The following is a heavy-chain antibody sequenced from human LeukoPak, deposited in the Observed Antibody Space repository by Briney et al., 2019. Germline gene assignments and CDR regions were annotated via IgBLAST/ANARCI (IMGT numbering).Heavy chain of an antibody. V-gene: IGHV3-49*05. CDR1: GFTFGDYA. J-gene: IGHJ4*02. CDR3: TRAVNHIAAVGDY. D-gene: IGHD6-13*01. Sequence: KTGGSLRLSCTASGFTFGDYAMTWFRQAPGKGLEWVSFIRRKANGGTTEYGASVKGRFTVSRDDSRSIVYLLMNSLKTDDTATYYCTRAVNHIAAVGDYWGRGTLVTVSS. CDR2: IRRKANGGTT.